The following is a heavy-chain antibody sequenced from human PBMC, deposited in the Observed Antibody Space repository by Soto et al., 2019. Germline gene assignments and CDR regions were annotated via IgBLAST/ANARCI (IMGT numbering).Heavy chain of an antibody. CDR3: SAGYCSGANFYSSQY. D-gene: IGHD2-15*01. J-gene: IGHJ4*02. CDR1: GFTPTYAW. Sequence: EVQLVESGGGLVKPGGSLRLSCAASGFTPTYAWMNWIRQAPGKGPEWVARIKSETAGGTTDYAAPVKGRFTISRDDSKNTLYLQMDSLKTEDAAVYYCSAGYCSGANFYSSQYWGQGTLVTVSS. CDR2: IKSETAGGTT. V-gene: IGHV3-15*07.